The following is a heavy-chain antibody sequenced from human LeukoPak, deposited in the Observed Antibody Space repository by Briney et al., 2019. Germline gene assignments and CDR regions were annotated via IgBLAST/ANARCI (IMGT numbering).Heavy chain of an antibody. Sequence: PGRFLRLSCAASGFTFSNYAVHWVRQAPGKGLEWVAVISYDGSNKYYTDFVKGRFTISRDNSKYTLYLQMNSLRAEDTAMYYCAKGPLGREDAFDIWGQGTTVTVSS. CDR3: AKGPLGREDAFDI. CDR1: GFTFSNYA. J-gene: IGHJ3*02. CDR2: ISYDGSNK. V-gene: IGHV3-30*18. D-gene: IGHD3-16*01.